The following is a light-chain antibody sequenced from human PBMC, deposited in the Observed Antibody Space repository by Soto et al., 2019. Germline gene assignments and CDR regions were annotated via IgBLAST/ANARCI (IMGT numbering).Light chain of an antibody. Sequence: DIQMTQSPPSLSASVGDRVTITCQASQDIRRYLNWYQQKPGKAPKVMIYNASNLKTGVPSRFSGSGFGTDFTCTISSLQPEDIATYYCQQYDSLPITFGQGTRLEIK. CDR2: NAS. J-gene: IGKJ5*01. CDR3: QQYDSLPIT. V-gene: IGKV1-33*01. CDR1: QDIRRY.